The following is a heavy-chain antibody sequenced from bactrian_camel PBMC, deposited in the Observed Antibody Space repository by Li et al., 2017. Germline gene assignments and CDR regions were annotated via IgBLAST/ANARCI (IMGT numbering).Heavy chain of an antibody. V-gene: IGHV3S1*01. Sequence: VQLVESGGGSVQAGGSRRLSCVASGYSSSDYCVAWIRQAPGKEREGVVSIDRSGRTSYAESVKGRFTISEDNAKTALTLQMNSLKSEDTAVYYCGADWDGPGDDDHPCSSFLRYWGQGTQVTVS. CDR3: GADWDGPGDDDHPCSSFLRY. CDR2: IDRSGRT. D-gene: IGHD4*01. J-gene: IGHJ4*01. CDR1: GYSSSDYC.